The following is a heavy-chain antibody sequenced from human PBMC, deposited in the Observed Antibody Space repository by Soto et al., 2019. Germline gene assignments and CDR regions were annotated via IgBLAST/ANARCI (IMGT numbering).Heavy chain of an antibody. J-gene: IGHJ4*02. V-gene: IGHV4-59*01. Sequence: SETLSLTCTVSGGSISSYYWSWIRQPPGKGLEWIGYIYYSGSTNYNPSLKSRVTISVDTSKNQFSLKLSSVTAADTAVYYCARVRADKYYYGSGSYYDFDYWGQGTLVTVSS. CDR1: GGSISSYY. CDR3: ARVRADKYYYGSGSYYDFDY. D-gene: IGHD3-10*01. CDR2: IYYSGST.